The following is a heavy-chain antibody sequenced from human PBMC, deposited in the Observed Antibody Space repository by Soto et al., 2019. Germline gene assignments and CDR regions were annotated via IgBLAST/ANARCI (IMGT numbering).Heavy chain of an antibody. Sequence: ASVKVSCKASGYTFTSYYMHWVRQSPVQGLEWMGIINPSGGSTSYAQKFQGRVTMTRDTSTSTVYMELSSLRSEDTAVYYCARSPSSSHKDYWGQGTLVTVSS. CDR1: GYTFTSYY. CDR2: INPSGGST. CDR3: ARSPSSSHKDY. V-gene: IGHV1-46*01. D-gene: IGHD6-6*01. J-gene: IGHJ4*02.